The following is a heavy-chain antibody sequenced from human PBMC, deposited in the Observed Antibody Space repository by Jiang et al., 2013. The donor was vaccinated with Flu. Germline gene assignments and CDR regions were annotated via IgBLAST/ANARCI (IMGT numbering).Heavy chain of an antibody. CDR2: IYSGGST. J-gene: IGHJ6*02. CDR3: ARDREPTYIHYMDV. D-gene: IGHD1-14*01. Sequence: GGPLRLSCAASGFTVSSNYMSWVRQAPGKGLEWVSVIYSGGSTYYADSVKGRFTVSRDNSKNTLYLQMNSLTTEDTAVYYCARDREPTYIHYMDVWGQGTTVTVSS. CDR1: GFTVSSNY. V-gene: IGHV3-53*05.